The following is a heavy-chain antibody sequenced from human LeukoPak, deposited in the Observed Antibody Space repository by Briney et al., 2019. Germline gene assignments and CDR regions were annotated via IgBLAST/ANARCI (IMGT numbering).Heavy chain of an antibody. CDR2: IYHSGRT. V-gene: IGHV4-38-2*02. CDR3: ARQTGSGLFILP. Sequence: SETLSLTCTVSGYSISSGYYWGWIRQPPGKGLEGIGIIYHSGRTDYNPSLKSRVTISEDTSKNHFPSKLSPGTAADTAVYYCARQTGSGLFILPGGQGPLVTVSS. CDR1: GYSISSGYY. D-gene: IGHD3/OR15-3a*01. J-gene: IGHJ4*02.